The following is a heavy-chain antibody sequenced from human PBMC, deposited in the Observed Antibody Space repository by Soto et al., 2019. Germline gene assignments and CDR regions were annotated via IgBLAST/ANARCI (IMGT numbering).Heavy chain of an antibody. V-gene: IGHV1-8*02. CDR1: GYTLTGYY. CDR2: MNPNSGNT. Sequence: GASVKVSCKASGYTLTGYYIHWVRQAPGQGLEWMGWMNPNSGNTGYAQKFQGRVTMTRNTSISTAYMELSSLRSEDTAVYYCARRTVGDDYWGQGTLVTVSS. D-gene: IGHD1-26*01. CDR3: ARRTVGDDY. J-gene: IGHJ4*02.